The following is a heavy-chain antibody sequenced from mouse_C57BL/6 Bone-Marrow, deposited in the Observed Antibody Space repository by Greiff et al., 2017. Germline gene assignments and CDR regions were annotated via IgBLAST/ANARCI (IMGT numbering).Heavy chain of an antibody. V-gene: IGHV1-55*01. CDR2: IYPGSGST. CDR3: ARGGYLWFAY. J-gene: IGHJ3*01. Sequence: VQLQQPGAELVKPGASVKMSCKASGYTFTSYWITWVKQRPGQGLEWIGDIYPGSGSTNYNEKFKGKATLTVDTSSSTAYMHLSSLTSEDSAVYYCARGGYLWFAYWGQGTRVTVSA. CDR1: GYTFTSYW.